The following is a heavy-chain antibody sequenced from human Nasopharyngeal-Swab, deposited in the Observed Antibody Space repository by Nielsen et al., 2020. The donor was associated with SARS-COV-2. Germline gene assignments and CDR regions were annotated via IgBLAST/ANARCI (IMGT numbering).Heavy chain of an antibody. CDR2: IYYTVNT. CDR3: ARAIGVKAFDI. D-gene: IGHD3-3*01. J-gene: IGHJ3*02. Sequence: SEPLSLTCTVSGGSIGSYFWSWIRQPPGKGLEWIGYIYYTVNTNYNPSLESRVTISMDKSRNQFSLKLSSVCAADTAVYFCARAIGVKAFDIWGQGTVVTVSS. CDR1: GGSIGSYF. V-gene: IGHV4-59*13.